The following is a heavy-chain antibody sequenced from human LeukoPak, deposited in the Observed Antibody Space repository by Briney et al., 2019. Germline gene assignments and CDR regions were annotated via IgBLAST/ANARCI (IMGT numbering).Heavy chain of an antibody. CDR2: ISASGAIT. CDR1: GFTFSSYV. D-gene: IGHD3-10*01. CDR3: AKDRGLDMVRGTLDY. J-gene: IGHJ4*02. V-gene: IGHV3-23*01. Sequence: QSGGSLRLSCAASGFTFSSYVIFWVRQAPGKGLEWVSGISASGAITDYADSIKGRFTISRDNSKDTLFLQMNSLRAEDTAVYYCAKDRGLDMVRGTLDYWGQGILVTVSS.